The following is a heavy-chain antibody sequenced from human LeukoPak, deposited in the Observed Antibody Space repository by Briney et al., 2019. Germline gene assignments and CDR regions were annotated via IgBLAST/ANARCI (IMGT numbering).Heavy chain of an antibody. CDR3: ARSSITIFGVVIPYDY. Sequence: PGGSLRLPCAASGVTVSSTYMSWGRRAPGKGLEWVSVIYSGGSTYYADSVKGRFTIYRHNSKNTLYLQMNRLRAEDTAVYYCARSSITIFGVVIPYDYWGQGTLVTVSS. D-gene: IGHD3-3*01. J-gene: IGHJ4*02. V-gene: IGHV3-53*04. CDR2: IYSGGST. CDR1: GVTVSSTY.